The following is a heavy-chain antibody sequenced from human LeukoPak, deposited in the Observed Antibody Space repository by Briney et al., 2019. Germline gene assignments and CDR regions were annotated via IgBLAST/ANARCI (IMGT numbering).Heavy chain of an antibody. Sequence: GGSLRLSCAASGFTFSSYGMHWVRQAPGKGLEWVAFIRYDGSNKYYADSVKGRFTISRDNSKNTLYLQMNSLRAEDTTVYYCAKVMPPGRIRFYSYYMDVWGKGTTVTVS. D-gene: IGHD2-15*01. CDR2: IRYDGSNK. CDR3: AKVMPPGRIRFYSYYMDV. J-gene: IGHJ6*03. V-gene: IGHV3-30*02. CDR1: GFTFSSYG.